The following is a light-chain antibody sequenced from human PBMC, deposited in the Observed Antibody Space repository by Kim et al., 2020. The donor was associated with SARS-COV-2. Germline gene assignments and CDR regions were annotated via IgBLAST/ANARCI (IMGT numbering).Light chain of an antibody. Sequence: SAGERATLSCRASQSVSSSYLAWYQQKPGQAPRLLIYDASSRATGISDRFSGSGSGTDFTLTISRLEPEDFAVYYCQQYGNSPRTFGQGTKVDIK. V-gene: IGKV3-20*01. CDR2: DAS. J-gene: IGKJ1*01. CDR3: QQYGNSPRT. CDR1: QSVSSSY.